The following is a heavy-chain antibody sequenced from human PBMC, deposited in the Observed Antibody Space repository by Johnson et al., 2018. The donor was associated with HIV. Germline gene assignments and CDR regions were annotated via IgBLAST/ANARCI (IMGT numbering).Heavy chain of an antibody. CDR2: IKQDGSEE. J-gene: IGHJ3*02. CDR3: ARDHGWSRGWLFDAFDI. V-gene: IGHV3-7*01. D-gene: IGHD6-19*01. CDR1: GFTFSDYY. Sequence: VQLVESGGGLVKPGGSLRLSCAASGFTFSDYYMSWVRQAPGKGLEWVANIKQDGSEEYYVASVKGRFPISSDNAKNSLYLQMNSLRAEDTAVYYCARDHGWSRGWLFDAFDIWGQGTMVTVSS.